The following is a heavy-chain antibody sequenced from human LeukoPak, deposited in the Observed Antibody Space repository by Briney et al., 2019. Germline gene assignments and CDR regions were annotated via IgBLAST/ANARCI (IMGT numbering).Heavy chain of an antibody. CDR3: AKDVGYSSTFTFEY. J-gene: IGHJ4*02. Sequence: PGRSLRLSCTASGFTFDDYAMYWVRQAPGKGLEWVSGIVWNSGSMDYADSVKGRFTISRDNAQNSLYLQMNSLRTEDTALYYCAKDVGYSSTFTFEYWGQGTLVTVSS. CDR2: IVWNSGSM. V-gene: IGHV3-9*01. CDR1: GFTFDDYA. D-gene: IGHD6-19*01.